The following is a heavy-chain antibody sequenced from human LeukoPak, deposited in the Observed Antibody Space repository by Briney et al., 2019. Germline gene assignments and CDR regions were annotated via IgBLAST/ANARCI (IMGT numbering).Heavy chain of an antibody. CDR1: GFTLSSYW. Sequence: GGSLRLSCAGSGFTLSSYWMHWVRQGPGKGLVWVSRIYSEGSRTTYADSVRGRFTISRDNAKNSLYLQMNSLRAEDTAVYYCAELGITMIGGVWGKGTTVTISS. CDR2: IYSEGSRT. D-gene: IGHD3-10*02. V-gene: IGHV3-74*01. CDR3: AELGITMIGGV. J-gene: IGHJ6*04.